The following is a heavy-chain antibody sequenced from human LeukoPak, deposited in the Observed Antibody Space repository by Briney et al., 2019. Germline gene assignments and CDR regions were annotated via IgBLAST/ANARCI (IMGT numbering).Heavy chain of an antibody. D-gene: IGHD6-19*01. CDR3: ARSDSSGWYEGFDY. J-gene: IGHJ4*02. Sequence: VASVKVSCKASGGTFSSSAISWVRQAPGQGLEWLGGIIPIFSTANYVQNFQGRVTITADESTSTAYMELSSLTSEDTAVYYCARSDSSGWYEGFDYWGQGTLVTVSS. CDR2: IIPIFSTA. CDR1: GGTFSSSA. V-gene: IGHV1-69*13.